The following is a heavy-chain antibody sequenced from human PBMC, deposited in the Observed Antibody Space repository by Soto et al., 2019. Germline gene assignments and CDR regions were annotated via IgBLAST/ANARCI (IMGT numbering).Heavy chain of an antibody. V-gene: IGHV1-18*01. J-gene: IGHJ5*02. CDR3: ARDHYYGSGSYTPRSETFDR. D-gene: IGHD3-10*01. Sequence: ASVKVSCKASGYTFTSYGISWVRQAPGQGLEWMGWISAYNGNTNYAQKLQGRVTMTTDTSTSTAYMELRSLRSDDTAVYYCARDHYYGSGSYTPRSETFDRWGQGTLVTVSS. CDR2: ISAYNGNT. CDR1: GYTFTSYG.